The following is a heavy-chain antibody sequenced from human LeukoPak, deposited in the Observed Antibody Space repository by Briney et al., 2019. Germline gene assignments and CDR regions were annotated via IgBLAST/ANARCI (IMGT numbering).Heavy chain of an antibody. J-gene: IGHJ4*02. Sequence: SETLSLTCAVYGGSFSGYYWSWIRQPPGKGLEWIGEINHSGSTNYNPSLKSRVTISVDTSKNQFSLKLGSVTAADTAVYYCARRVLRYFDWLLSGPYYFDYWGQGTLVTVSS. CDR1: GGSFSGYY. CDR3: ARRVLRYFDWLLSGPYYFDY. D-gene: IGHD3-9*01. V-gene: IGHV4-34*01. CDR2: INHSGST.